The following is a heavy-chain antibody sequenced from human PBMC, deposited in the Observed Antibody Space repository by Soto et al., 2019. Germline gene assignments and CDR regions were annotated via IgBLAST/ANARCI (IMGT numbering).Heavy chain of an antibody. CDR2: IYYSGST. J-gene: IGHJ5*02. CDR3: ARSGVVVVAANNWFDP. CDR1: VGPISSYY. V-gene: IGHV4-59*01. Sequence: ETLSLPCTVSVGPISSYYWSWIRRPPGKGLEWIGYIYYSGSTNYNPSLKSRVTISVDTSKNQFSLKLSSVTAADTAVYYCARSGVVVVAANNWFDPWGQGTLVTVSS. D-gene: IGHD2-15*01.